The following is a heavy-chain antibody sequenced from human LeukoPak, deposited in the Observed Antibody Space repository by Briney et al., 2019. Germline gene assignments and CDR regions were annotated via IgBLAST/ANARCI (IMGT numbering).Heavy chain of an antibody. CDR1: GGSFSGYY. CDR3: ARGLGGSYYFDH. J-gene: IGHJ4*02. CDR2: IIHSGGT. V-gene: IGHV4-34*01. Sequence: TSETLSLTCAVYGGSFSGYYWSWIRQPPGKGLDWIGEIIHSGGTNYNPSLKSRVTISVDTSKNQFSLNLNSINAADTAVYYCARGLGGSYYFDHWGQGTLVTVSS. D-gene: IGHD1-26*01.